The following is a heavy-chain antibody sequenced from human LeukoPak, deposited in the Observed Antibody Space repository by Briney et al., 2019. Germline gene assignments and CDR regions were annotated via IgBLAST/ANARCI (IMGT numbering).Heavy chain of an antibody. CDR3: ARGGTSSWPPRPFDY. Sequence: SVKVSCKASGDTFSNFAIIWVRQAPGQGLECMGGIIPFFGTANYAQKFQGRVTITADKSTSTAYMELNSLRSEDTAVYYCARGGTSSWPPRPFDYWGQGTLVTVSS. D-gene: IGHD6-13*01. J-gene: IGHJ4*02. CDR1: GDTFSNFA. V-gene: IGHV1-69*06. CDR2: IIPFFGTA.